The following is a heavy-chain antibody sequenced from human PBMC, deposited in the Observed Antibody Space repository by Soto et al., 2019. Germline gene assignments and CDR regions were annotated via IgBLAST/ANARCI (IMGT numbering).Heavy chain of an antibody. CDR1: GYTFTNYY. V-gene: IGHV1-46*01. CDR2: INPSGGGT. D-gene: IGHD1-26*01. Sequence: QVQLVQSGAEVKKPGASVKVSCKASGYTFTNYYMHWVRQAPGQGLEWMGMINPSGGGTDYAQKFKGRVTMTRDTSTRTVYTELRSLRSEATAVYYCAIAAGTSGPYARYWGQGTLVTVSS. J-gene: IGHJ4*02. CDR3: AIAAGTSGPYARY.